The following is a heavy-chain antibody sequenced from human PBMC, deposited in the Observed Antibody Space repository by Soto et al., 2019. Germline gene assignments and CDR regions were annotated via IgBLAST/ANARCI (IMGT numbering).Heavy chain of an antibody. CDR2: IYHSGST. J-gene: IGHJ5*02. CDR3: ARGGDCISTSCYNRFDP. D-gene: IGHD2-2*01. Sequence: SENLSLTGAVLGGSISGGGYSWGWIRQPPGKGLEWIGYIYHSGSTYYNPSLKSRVTISVYRSKNQFSLKLSSVTAADTAVYYCARGGDCISTSCYNRFDPWGQGTLVTVSS. V-gene: IGHV4-30-2*01. CDR1: GGSISGGGYS.